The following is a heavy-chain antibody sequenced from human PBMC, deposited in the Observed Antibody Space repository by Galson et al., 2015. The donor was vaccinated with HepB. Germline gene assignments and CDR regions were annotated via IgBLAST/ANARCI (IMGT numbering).Heavy chain of an antibody. V-gene: IGHV3-7*03. CDR2: IRQDGSDK. CDR3: ARMGGATWSRDNNWFDP. Sequence: SLRLSCAASGFTFSSFWMSWVRQAPGKGLEWAADIRQDGSDKHYVDSVEGRFTISRDNAKNSLYLQMNSLRAEDTAVYYCARMGGATWSRDNNWFDPWGQGTLVTVSS. CDR1: GFTFSSFW. D-gene: IGHD1-26*01. J-gene: IGHJ5*02.